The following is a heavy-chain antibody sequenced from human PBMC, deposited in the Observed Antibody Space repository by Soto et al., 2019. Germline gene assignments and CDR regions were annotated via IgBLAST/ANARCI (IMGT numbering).Heavy chain of an antibody. J-gene: IGHJ3*02. CDR2: INPATGAA. CDR1: GYPVTAYY. CDR3: ARGGGVGVAGSAAFDM. V-gene: IGHV1-2*02. Sequence: QLHLVQSGAVVKKPGASVTVSCSASGYPVTAYYMHWVRQAPGRGLEWLGGINPATGAAKYTQTFRGRVTMTRDTATSKGFMELSGLTSEDTAVFYCARGGGVGVAGSAAFDMWGQGTLVTVSS. D-gene: IGHD3-3*01.